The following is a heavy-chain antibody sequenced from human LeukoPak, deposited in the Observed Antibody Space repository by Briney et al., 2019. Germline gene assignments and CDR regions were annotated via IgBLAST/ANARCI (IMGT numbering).Heavy chain of an antibody. CDR3: AKDFEDAITA. V-gene: IGHV3-23*01. CDR1: GFTFSSYA. Sequence: PGGSLRLSCAASGFTFSSYAMTWVRQAPGKGLEWVSAISDSGGSTSYADSVKGRFTMSRDNSKNTLYLQMNSLRTEDTALYYCAKDFEDAITAWGQGTQVTVSS. J-gene: IGHJ5*02. CDR2: ISDSGGST.